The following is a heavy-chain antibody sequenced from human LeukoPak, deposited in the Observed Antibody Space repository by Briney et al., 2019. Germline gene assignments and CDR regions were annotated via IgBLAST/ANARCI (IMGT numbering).Heavy chain of an antibody. CDR3: ARGCSSTTCSYDAGDRLFDC. Sequence: VASVKVSCKASGYTFIGYYMNWVRQAPGQGLEWMGIINPSGGSTSYAQRFQGRVTMTRDTSTSTVYMELSSLISEDTAVYYCARGCSSTTCSYDAGDRLFDCWGQGALVTVSS. D-gene: IGHD2-2*01. V-gene: IGHV1-46*01. CDR1: GYTFIGYY. J-gene: IGHJ4*02. CDR2: INPSGGST.